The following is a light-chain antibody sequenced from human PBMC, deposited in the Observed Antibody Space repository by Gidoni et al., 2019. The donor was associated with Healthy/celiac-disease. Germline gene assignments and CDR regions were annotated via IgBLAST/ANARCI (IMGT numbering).Light chain of an antibody. CDR3: QSYDSSNSWV. V-gene: IGLV6-57*04. Sequence: NFMLTQPHSVSASPGKTVTISRTRSSGSIASNYVQWYQQRPGSAPTTVIYEDNQRPSGVPDRFSGSIDSSSNSASLTISGLKTEDEADYYCQSYDSSNSWVFGGGTKLTVL. CDR1: SGSIASNY. CDR2: EDN. J-gene: IGLJ3*02.